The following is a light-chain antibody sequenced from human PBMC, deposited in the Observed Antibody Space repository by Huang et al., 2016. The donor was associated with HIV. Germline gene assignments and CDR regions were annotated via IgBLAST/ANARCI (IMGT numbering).Light chain of an antibody. J-gene: IGKJ5*01. V-gene: IGKV1-39*01. CDR2: AAS. CDR1: QSISSY. CDR3: QQSYSTASS. Sequence: DIQMTQSPSSLSASVGDRVTITCRASQSISSYLNWYRQQPGKAPKLLIYAASSLQSGVPSRFSGRGSGTDFTLTISSLQPEDFATYYCQQSYSTASSFGQGTRLEIK.